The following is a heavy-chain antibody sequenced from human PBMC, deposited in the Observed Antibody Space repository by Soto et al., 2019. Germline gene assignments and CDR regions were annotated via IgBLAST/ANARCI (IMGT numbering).Heavy chain of an antibody. J-gene: IGHJ4*02. CDR3: ARDFAYFDS. Sequence: SETLPLTCTVSGGPSKSRSYSWSWIRQPPGKGLEWIGYVYHTVRTCYNPSLKRRVSISMDTSKNQFSLNLDSVTAADTAVYCCARDFAYFDSWGQGTLVT. V-gene: IGHV4-61*01. CDR1: GGPSKSRSYS. D-gene: IGHD3-3*01. CDR2: VYHTVRT.